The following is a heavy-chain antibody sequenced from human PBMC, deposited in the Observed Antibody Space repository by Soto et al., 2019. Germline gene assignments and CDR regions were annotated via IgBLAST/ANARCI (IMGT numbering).Heavy chain of an antibody. CDR3: ARGEGTVKAYYYYGMDV. CDR1: GYTFTSYG. Sequence: QVQLVQSGAEVKKPGASVKVSCKASGYTFTSYGISWVRQAPGQGLEWMGWISAYNGNTNYAQKLQGRVTMTTDTSTSTAHMELRSLRSDDTAVYYCARGEGTVKAYYYYGMDVWGQGTTVTVSS. CDR2: ISAYNGNT. V-gene: IGHV1-18*01. D-gene: IGHD4-17*01. J-gene: IGHJ6*02.